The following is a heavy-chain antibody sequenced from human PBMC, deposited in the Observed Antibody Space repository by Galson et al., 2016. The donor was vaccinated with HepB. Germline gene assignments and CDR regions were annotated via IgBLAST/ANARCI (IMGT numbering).Heavy chain of an antibody. CDR2: IDPKTGGT. J-gene: IGHJ4*02. CDR1: GYTFTGYY. CDR3: ARAWDSGYDLGLDY. V-gene: IGHV1-2*02. D-gene: IGHD5-12*01. Sequence: SVKVSCKASGYTFTGYYIYWVRQAAGQGPEWMGWIDPKTGGTNYAQTFQGRVTVTRDTSITTSYMELRRLRSDDTAIYFCARAWDSGYDLGLDYWGQGTLVTVSS.